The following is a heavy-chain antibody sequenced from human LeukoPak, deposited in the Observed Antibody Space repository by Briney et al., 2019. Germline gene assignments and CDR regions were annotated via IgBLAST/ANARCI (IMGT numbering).Heavy chain of an antibody. CDR1: GYTFTSNY. CDR3: ARGYSSSWYVAWQVWFDP. V-gene: IGHV1-46*01. J-gene: IGHJ5*02. CDR2: IYPRDGST. Sequence: ASVKVSCKASGYTFTSNYIHWVRQAPGQGLEWMGMIYPRDGSTSYAQKFQGRVTVTRDTSTSTVHMELSGLRSEDTAVYYCARGYSSSWYVAWQVWFDPWGQGTLVTVSS. D-gene: IGHD6-13*01.